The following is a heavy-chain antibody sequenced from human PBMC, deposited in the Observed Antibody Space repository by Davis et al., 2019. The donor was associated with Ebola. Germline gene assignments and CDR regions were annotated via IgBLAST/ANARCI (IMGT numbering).Heavy chain of an antibody. CDR2: INPNSGGT. D-gene: IGHD3-10*01. Sequence: ASVKVSCKASGYTFTGYYMHWVRQAPGQGLEWTGWINPNSGGTNYAQKFQGRVTMTRDTSISTAYMELSRLRSDDTAVYYCARPRWLGAYNWFDPWGQGTLVTVSS. J-gene: IGHJ5*02. V-gene: IGHV1-2*02. CDR1: GYTFTGYY. CDR3: ARPRWLGAYNWFDP.